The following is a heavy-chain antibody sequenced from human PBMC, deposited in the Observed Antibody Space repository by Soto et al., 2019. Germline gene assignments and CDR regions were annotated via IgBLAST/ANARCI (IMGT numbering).Heavy chain of an antibody. D-gene: IGHD3-10*01. CDR2: INHSGST. J-gene: IGHJ2*01. Sequence: SETLSLTCAVYGGSFSGYYWSWIRQPPGKGLEWMGEINHSGSTNYNPSLKSRVSISVGTSNNQVSLKLSSVTAADTAVYYCARGRGDGYNQHWYFDLWGRGTLVTVSS. CDR3: ARGRGDGYNQHWYFDL. V-gene: IGHV4-34*01. CDR1: GGSFSGYY.